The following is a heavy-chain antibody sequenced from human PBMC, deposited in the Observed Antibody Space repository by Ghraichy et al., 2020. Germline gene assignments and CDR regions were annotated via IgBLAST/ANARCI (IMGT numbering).Heavy chain of an antibody. V-gene: IGHV3-33*01. J-gene: IGHJ6*02. CDR2: IWYDGSNK. Sequence: GESLNISCAASGFTFSSYGMHWVRQAPGKGLEWVAVIWYDGSNKYYADSVKGRFTISRDNSKNTLYLQMNSLRAEDTAVYYCARAMAVAGGYYYYYYGMDVWGQGTTVTVSS. D-gene: IGHD6-19*01. CDR1: GFTFSSYG. CDR3: ARAMAVAGGYYYYYYGMDV.